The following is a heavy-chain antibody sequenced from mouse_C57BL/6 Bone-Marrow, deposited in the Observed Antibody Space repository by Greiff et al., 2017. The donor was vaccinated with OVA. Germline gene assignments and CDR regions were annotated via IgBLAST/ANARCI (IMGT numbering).Heavy chain of an antibody. CDR2: IYPGSGST. CDR1: GYTFTSYW. V-gene: IGHV1-55*01. Sequence: VQLQQPGAELVKPGASVKMSCKASGYTFTSYWITWVKQRPGQGLEWIGDIYPGSGSTNYNEKFKSKATLTVDTSSSTAYMQRSSLTSEDSAVYYCARSNYDYEGDYWGQGTSVTVSS. D-gene: IGHD2-4*01. J-gene: IGHJ4*01. CDR3: ARSNYDYEGDY.